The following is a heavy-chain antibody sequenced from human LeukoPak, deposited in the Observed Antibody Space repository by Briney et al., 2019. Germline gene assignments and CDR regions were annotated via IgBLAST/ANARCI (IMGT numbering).Heavy chain of an antibody. D-gene: IGHD2-15*01. CDR3: ARGPAASHRNWFDP. CDR2: INAGNGNT. V-gene: IGHV1-3*01. J-gene: IGHJ5*02. CDR1: GYTFTSYA. Sequence: ASVKVSCKASGYTFTSYAMHWVRQAPGQRLEWMGWINAGNGNTKYSQKFQGRVTITRDTSASTAYMELRSLRSDDTAVYYCARGPAASHRNWFDPWGQGTLVTVSS.